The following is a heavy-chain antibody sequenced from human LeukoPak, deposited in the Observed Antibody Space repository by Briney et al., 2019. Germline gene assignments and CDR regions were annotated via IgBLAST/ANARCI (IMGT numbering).Heavy chain of an antibody. CDR2: INHSGST. J-gene: IGHJ4*02. D-gene: IGHD3-3*01. V-gene: IGHV4-34*01. CDR1: GGSFSGYY. CDR3: ARRYYDFWSGPIGGDYFDY. Sequence: PSETLSLTCAVYGGSFSGYYWSWIRQPPGKGLEWIGEINHSGSTNYNPSLKSRVTISVDTSTNQFSLKLSSVTAADTAVYYCARRYYDFWSGPIGGDYFDYWGQGTLVTVSS.